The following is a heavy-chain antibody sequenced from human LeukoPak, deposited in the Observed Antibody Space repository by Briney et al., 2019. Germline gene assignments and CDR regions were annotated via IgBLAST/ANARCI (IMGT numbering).Heavy chain of an antibody. Sequence: PSETLSLTCTVSGGSISSGSYYWSWIRQPAGKGLEWIGRIYTSGSTNYNPSLKSRVTISLDTSKNQFSLRLNSVTAADTAVYYCARDRDGYNVRFDYRGQGTLVTVSS. CDR1: GGSISSGSYY. CDR2: IYTSGST. CDR3: ARDRDGYNVRFDY. D-gene: IGHD5-24*01. J-gene: IGHJ4*02. V-gene: IGHV4-61*02.